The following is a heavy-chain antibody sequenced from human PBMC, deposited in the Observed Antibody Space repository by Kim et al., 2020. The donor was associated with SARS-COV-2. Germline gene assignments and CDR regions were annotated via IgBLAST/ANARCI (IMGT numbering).Heavy chain of an antibody. J-gene: IGHJ5*02. D-gene: IGHD3-10*01. Sequence: SYTNYSPSFQGHVTISADKSISTAYLQWSSLKASDTAMYYCASLDGEYDPWGQGTLVTVSS. CDR3: ASLDGEYDP. V-gene: IGHV5-10-1*01. CDR2: SYT.